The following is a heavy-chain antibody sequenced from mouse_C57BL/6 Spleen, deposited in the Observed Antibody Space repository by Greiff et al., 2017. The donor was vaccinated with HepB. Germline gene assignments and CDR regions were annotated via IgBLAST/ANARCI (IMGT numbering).Heavy chain of an antibody. CDR1: GYAFSSSW. CDR3: ARCYGSSSAWFAY. J-gene: IGHJ3*01. V-gene: IGHV1-82*01. D-gene: IGHD1-1*01. Sequence: VKLMESGPELVKPGASVKISCKASGYAFSSSWMNWVKQRPGKGLEWIGRIYPGDGDTNYNGKFKGKATLTADKSSSTAYMQLSSLTSEDSAVYFCARCYGSSSAWFAYWGQVTLVTVSA. CDR2: IYPGDGDT.